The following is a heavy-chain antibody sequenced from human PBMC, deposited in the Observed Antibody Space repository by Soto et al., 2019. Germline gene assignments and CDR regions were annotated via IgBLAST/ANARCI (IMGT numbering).Heavy chain of an antibody. D-gene: IGHD3-10*01. CDR1: GDSISDYY. J-gene: IGHJ4*02. CDR3: ARLYDSGSYYLAY. V-gene: IGHV4-59*08. Sequence: SETLSLTCTVSGDSISDYYGSWIRQPPGKGLEWIAYTHYSGSTNYNPSLQSRVTISIDTSRNQFSLKLSSVTAADTAMYYCARLYDSGSYYLAYWGQGTLVTVSS. CDR2: THYSGST.